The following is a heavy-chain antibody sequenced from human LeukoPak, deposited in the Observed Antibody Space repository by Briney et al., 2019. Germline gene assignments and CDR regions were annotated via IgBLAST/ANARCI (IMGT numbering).Heavy chain of an antibody. D-gene: IGHD2-2*01. Sequence: GGSLRLSCAASGFTFSSYGMHWVRQAPGKGLEWVAVISYDGSNKYYADSVKGRFTISRDNSKNTLYLQMNSLRAEDTAVYYRAKVRTQYCSSTSCYNGMDVWGQGTTVTVSS. CDR1: GFTFSSYG. CDR2: ISYDGSNK. J-gene: IGHJ6*02. V-gene: IGHV3-30*18. CDR3: AKVRTQYCSSTSCYNGMDV.